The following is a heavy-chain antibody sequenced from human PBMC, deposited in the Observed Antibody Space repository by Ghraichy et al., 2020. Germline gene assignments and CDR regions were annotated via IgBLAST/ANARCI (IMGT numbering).Heavy chain of an antibody. Sequence: ASVKVSCKVSGYTLTELSMHWVRQAPGKGLEWMGGFDPEDGETIYAQKFQGRVTMTEDTSTDTAYMELSSLRSEDTAGYYCATDRYSSGWVNWFDPWGQGTLVTVSA. D-gene: IGHD6-19*01. J-gene: IGHJ5*02. CDR3: ATDRYSSGWVNWFDP. CDR2: FDPEDGET. V-gene: IGHV1-24*01. CDR1: GYTLTELS.